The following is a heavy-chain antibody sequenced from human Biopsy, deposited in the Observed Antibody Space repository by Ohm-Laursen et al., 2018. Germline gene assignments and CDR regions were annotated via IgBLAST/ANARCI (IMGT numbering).Heavy chain of an antibody. CDR1: GASVRSHF. D-gene: IGHD5-24*01. CDR3: ASAGYNPDWNFDL. Sequence: TLSLTCTLSGASVRSHFLTWIRQPPGKGLQWIGSISNSGTTKSSPSLKSRVTMSVNTSKKQFSLRLSSVTAADTAVYYCASAGYNPDWNFDLRGRGTRVTVSS. J-gene: IGHJ2*01. V-gene: IGHV4-59*02. CDR2: ISNSGTT.